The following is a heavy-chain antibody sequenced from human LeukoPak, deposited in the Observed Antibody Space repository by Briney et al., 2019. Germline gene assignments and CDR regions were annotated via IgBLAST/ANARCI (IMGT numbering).Heavy chain of an antibody. CDR3: ARQDYGDFEGYFDL. D-gene: IGHD4-17*01. V-gene: IGHV4-59*01. CDR1: GGSISSYY. Sequence: SETLSLTCTVSGGSISSYYWSWIRQPPGKGLEWIGYIYYSGSTNYNPSLKSRVTISVDTSKNQFSLKLSSVTAADTAVYYCARQDYGDFEGYFDLWGRGTLVTVSS. J-gene: IGHJ2*01. CDR2: IYYSGST.